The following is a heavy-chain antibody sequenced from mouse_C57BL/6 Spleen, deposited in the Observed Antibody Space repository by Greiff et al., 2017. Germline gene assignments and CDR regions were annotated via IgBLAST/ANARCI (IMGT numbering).Heavy chain of an antibody. V-gene: IGHV5-9-1*02. Sequence: EVQGVESGEGLVKPGGSLKPSCAASGFTFSSYAMSWVRQTPEKRLAWVAYISSGGDYIYYADTVKGRFTISRYNASNTLYLQMSSLKSEDTAMYYCTRVLYYYGSSLWYFDVWGTGTTVTVSS. CDR1: GFTFSSYA. CDR3: TRVLYYYGSSLWYFDV. D-gene: IGHD1-1*01. CDR2: ISSGGDYI. J-gene: IGHJ1*03.